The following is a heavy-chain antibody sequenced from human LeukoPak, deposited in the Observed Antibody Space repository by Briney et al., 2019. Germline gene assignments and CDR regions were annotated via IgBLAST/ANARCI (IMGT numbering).Heavy chain of an antibody. V-gene: IGHV4-59*08. D-gene: IGHD3-9*01. CDR1: GGSISSYY. Sequence: PSETLSLTCTVSGGSISSYYWSWIRQPPGKGLEWIGYIYYSGSTNYNPSLKSRVTISVDTSKNQFSLKLSSVTAADTAVYYCARQELRKLVIYWGQGTLVTVSS. CDR3: ARQELRKLVIY. CDR2: IYYSGST. J-gene: IGHJ4*02.